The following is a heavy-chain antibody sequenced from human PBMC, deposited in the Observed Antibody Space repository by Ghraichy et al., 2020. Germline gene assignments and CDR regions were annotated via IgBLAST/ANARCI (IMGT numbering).Heavy chain of an antibody. V-gene: IGHV3-11*01. CDR2: MGSSGTSV. Sequence: GESLNISCIGSSFPFSDYYLSWICQAPGTGLEWISYMGSSGTSVFYSDSIMGRFTVSKDNAKNSVYLHMNSLRTADTAVYYCAKGGVEYQRSQKSYFDYWGQGTLVTVSS. CDR3: AKGGVEYQRSQKSYFDY. J-gene: IGHJ4*02. D-gene: IGHD6-25*01. CDR1: SFPFSDYY.